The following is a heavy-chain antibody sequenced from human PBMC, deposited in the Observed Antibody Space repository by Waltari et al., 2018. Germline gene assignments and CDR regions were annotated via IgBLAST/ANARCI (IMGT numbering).Heavy chain of an antibody. CDR3: ATTLNQQLVPYYFDY. Sequence: EVQLVQSGAEVKKPGATVKISCQASGYTFTDYYMPWVQQAPGKGLEWMGRVDPEDGETIYAEKFQGRVTITADTSTDTAYMELSSLRSEDTAVYYCATTLNQQLVPYYFDYWGQGTLVTVSS. V-gene: IGHV1-69-2*01. D-gene: IGHD6-13*01. CDR2: VDPEDGET. J-gene: IGHJ4*02. CDR1: GYTFTDYY.